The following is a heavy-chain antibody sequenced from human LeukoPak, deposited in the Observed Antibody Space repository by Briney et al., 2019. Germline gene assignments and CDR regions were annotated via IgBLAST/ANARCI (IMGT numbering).Heavy chain of an antibody. Sequence: GGSLRLSCAASGFTFSTYSMTWVRQAPGKGLEWVSIISGGGDNRYYADSVEGRFTISRDNSKNTLYLQMNSLRAEDTAVYYCAREGDAFDIWGQGTMVTVSS. J-gene: IGHJ3*02. CDR3: AREGDAFDI. CDR2: ISGGGDNR. CDR1: GFTFSTYS. V-gene: IGHV3-23*01.